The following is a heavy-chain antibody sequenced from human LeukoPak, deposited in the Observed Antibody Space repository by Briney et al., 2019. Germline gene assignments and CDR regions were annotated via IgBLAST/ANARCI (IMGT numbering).Heavy chain of an antibody. D-gene: IGHD3-10*01. CDR1: GFTFSSYG. CDR3: AKDMYYYGSGSYYNYFDY. CDR2: ISYDGSNK. J-gene: IGHJ4*02. Sequence: GGSLRLSCAASGFTFSSYGMHWVRQAPGKGLEWVAVISYDGSNKYYADSVKGRFTISRDNSKNTLYLQMNSLRAEDTAVYYCAKDMYYYGSGSYYNYFDYWGREPWPPSPQ. V-gene: IGHV3-30*18.